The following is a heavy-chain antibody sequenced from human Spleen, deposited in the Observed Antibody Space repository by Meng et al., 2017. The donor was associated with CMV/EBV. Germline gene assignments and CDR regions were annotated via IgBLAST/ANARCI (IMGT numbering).Heavy chain of an antibody. Sequence: SETLSLTCTVSGASISSNYWSWNRRPPGKGLQYIGSISHNGYINYNPSLKGRVTISLDTSRNQLSLRLTSVTAADTAMYYCAGPDDTGSSPHDPFDIWGQGTMVTVSS. CDR3: AGPDDTGSSPHDPFDI. CDR1: GASISSNY. J-gene: IGHJ3*02. CDR2: ISHNGYI. V-gene: IGHV4-59*01. D-gene: IGHD1-1*01.